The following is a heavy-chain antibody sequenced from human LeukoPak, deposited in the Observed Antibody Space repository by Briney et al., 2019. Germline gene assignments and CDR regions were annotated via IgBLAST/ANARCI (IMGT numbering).Heavy chain of an antibody. CDR3: ARVTDSTGVWAFDI. Sequence: PSETLSLTCTVPGDSIRSHYWSWIRQPPGKRLEWIVYIRYSGSTSYNPSLKNRVTTSLDTPKNQFSLNLDSVTAADTAVYYCARVTDSTGVWAFDIWGQGTMVTVSS. D-gene: IGHD1-1*01. CDR1: GDSIRSHY. CDR2: IRYSGST. J-gene: IGHJ3*02. V-gene: IGHV4-59*11.